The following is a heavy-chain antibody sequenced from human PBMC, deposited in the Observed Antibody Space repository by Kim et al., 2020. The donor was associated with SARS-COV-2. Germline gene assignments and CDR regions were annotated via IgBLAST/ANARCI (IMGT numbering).Heavy chain of an antibody. J-gene: IGHJ2*01. CDR3: ARTDTAMPRYWYFDL. Sequence: SETLSLTCTVSGGSISSYYWSWIRQPPGKGLEWIGYIYYSGSTNYNPSLKSRVTISVDTSKNQFSLKLSSVTAADTAVYYCARTDTAMPRYWYFDLWGRGTLVTVSS. CDR1: GGSISSYY. D-gene: IGHD5-18*01. V-gene: IGHV4-59*01. CDR2: IYYSGST.